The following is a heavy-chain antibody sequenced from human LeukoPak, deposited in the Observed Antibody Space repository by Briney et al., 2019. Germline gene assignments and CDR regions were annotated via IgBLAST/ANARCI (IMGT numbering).Heavy chain of an antibody. D-gene: IGHD5-24*01. Sequence: PGESLRLSCTASGFILGSCAMSWVRQAPGKGLEWVSGISDNGAGTYYADSVRGRFTISRDTSKNTLYLQMNSLTADDTALYYCAKGGGNGYNIGFDFWGQGTMVAVSS. CDR2: ISDNGAGT. J-gene: IGHJ3*01. CDR3: AKGGGNGYNIGFDF. V-gene: IGHV3-23*01. CDR1: GFILGSCA.